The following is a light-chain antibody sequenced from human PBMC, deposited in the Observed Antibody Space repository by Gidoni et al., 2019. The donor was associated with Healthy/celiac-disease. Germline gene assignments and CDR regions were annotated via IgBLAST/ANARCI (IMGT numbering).Light chain of an antibody. Sequence: EIVMTQSPATLSMSPGERATLSCRASQSVSSNLAWYQQKPGQAPRLLIYGASTSATGIPARFSVSGSGTEFTLTISSLQSEDFAVYYCQQYNNWPPWTFGQGTKVEIK. J-gene: IGKJ1*01. CDR1: QSVSSN. CDR3: QQYNNWPPWT. CDR2: GAS. V-gene: IGKV3-15*01.